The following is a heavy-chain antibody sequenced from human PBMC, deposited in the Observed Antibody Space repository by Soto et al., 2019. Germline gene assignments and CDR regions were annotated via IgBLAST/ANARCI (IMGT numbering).Heavy chain of an antibody. CDR3: AKGKGYYYDANGYTFDD. CDR1: GLTFSNYD. CDR2: ISGSAINT. V-gene: IGHV3-23*01. D-gene: IGHD3-22*01. Sequence: EVQLLESGGDLVQPGGSLILSCAASGLTFSNYDMIWFLKAPGKGLEWVSAISGSAINTYYAESVSGRFTISKDNSKNPHYLKMNHLRAKDTAVNSCAKGKGYYYDANGYTFDDGGQGTRFTASS. J-gene: IGHJ4*02.